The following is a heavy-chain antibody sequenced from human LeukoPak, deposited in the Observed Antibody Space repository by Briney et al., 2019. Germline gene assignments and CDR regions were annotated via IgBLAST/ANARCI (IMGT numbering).Heavy chain of an antibody. J-gene: IGHJ4*02. V-gene: IGHV1-69*04. CDR2: IIPILGIA. D-gene: IGHD3-22*01. Sequence: SVKVSFKSTGGTFSSYAISWVRQAPGQGLEWMGRIIPILGIANYAQKFQGRVTITADKSTRTAYMELSSLRSEDTAVYYCARSEGSGYDRFEYWGQGTLVTVSS. CDR3: ARSEGSGYDRFEY. CDR1: GGTFSSYA.